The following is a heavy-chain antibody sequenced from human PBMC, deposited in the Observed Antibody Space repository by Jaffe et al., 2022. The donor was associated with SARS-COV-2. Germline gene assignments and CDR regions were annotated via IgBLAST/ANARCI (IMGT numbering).Heavy chain of an antibody. CDR1: GGSISSGNYY. Sequence: QVQLQESGPGLVKPSQTLSLTCTVSGGSISSGNYYWSWIRQPAGKGLEWIGRIYTSGSTNYNPSLKSRVTISVDTSKNQFSLKLSSVTAADTAVYYCARGERNYYYYYMDVWGKGTTVTVSS. D-gene: IGHD3-16*01. J-gene: IGHJ6*03. V-gene: IGHV4-61*02. CDR3: ARGERNYYYYYMDV. CDR2: IYTSGST.